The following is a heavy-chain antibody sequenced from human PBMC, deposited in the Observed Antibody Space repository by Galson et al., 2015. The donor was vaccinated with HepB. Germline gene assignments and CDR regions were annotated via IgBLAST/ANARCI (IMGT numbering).Heavy chain of an antibody. CDR2: ISAYNGNT. CDR3: ARDQGIDYYDSLPEY. D-gene: IGHD3-22*01. J-gene: IGHJ4*02. CDR1: GYTFTSYG. Sequence: SVKVSCKASGYTFTSYGISWVRQAPGQGLEWMGWISAYNGNTNYAQKLQGRVTMTTDTSTSTAYMELRSLRSDDTAVYYCARDQGIDYYDSLPEYWGQGTLVTVSS. V-gene: IGHV1-18*01.